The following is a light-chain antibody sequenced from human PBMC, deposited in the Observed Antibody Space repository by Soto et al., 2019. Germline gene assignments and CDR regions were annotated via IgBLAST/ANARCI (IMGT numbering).Light chain of an antibody. J-gene: IGKJ2*01. CDR1: QSVSSSD. V-gene: IGKV3-20*01. Sequence: EIVLTQSPGTLSLSPGDRATLSCRASQSVSSSDLAWYQQKPGQAPRLLIYGASTRATGIPDRFSGSGSGTDFTLTISRLEAEDFAVYYCQQYGGSPLYTFGQGTKLEIK. CDR2: GAS. CDR3: QQYGGSPLYT.